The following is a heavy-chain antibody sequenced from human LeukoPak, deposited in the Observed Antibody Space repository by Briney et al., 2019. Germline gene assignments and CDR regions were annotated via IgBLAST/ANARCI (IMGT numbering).Heavy chain of an antibody. CDR3: AKDYLGQLVLFDI. CDR2: ITGSGDMT. CDR1: GFTFGSYA. J-gene: IGHJ3*02. Sequence: PGGSLRPSCAASGFTFGSYAMSWVRQAPGKGLEWVSGITGSGDMTFYADSVKGRFTVSRDNSKDTLYLQMNSLRAEDTAVYFCAKDYLGQLVLFDIWGQGTMVTVSS. V-gene: IGHV3-23*01. D-gene: IGHD6-13*01.